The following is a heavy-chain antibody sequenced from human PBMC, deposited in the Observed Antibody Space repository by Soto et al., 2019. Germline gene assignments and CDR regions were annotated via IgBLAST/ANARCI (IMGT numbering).Heavy chain of an antibody. CDR3: VREGGWTFDQ. Sequence: EVRLVGSGGDLVQPGGSLRLSCEASGFIFSTYAMTWVRQAPGKGLEWVSAISGSGVRTYYADSVKGRFTISRDNSKNTVHLQMNSLRAEDTALYYCVREGGWTFDQWGQGTLVTGSS. J-gene: IGHJ4*02. CDR2: ISGSGVRT. D-gene: IGHD3-16*01. CDR1: GFIFSTYA. V-gene: IGHV3-23*04.